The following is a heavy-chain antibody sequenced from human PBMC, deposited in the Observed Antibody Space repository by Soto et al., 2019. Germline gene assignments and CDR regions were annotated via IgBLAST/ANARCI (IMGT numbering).Heavy chain of an antibody. CDR1: GFTVSNYW. V-gene: IGHV3-7*01. CDR2: IKQDGREK. Sequence: EVQLVESGGGLVQPGGSLRLSCAASGFTVSNYWMSWVRQAPGKGPEWVANIKQDGREKNYVDSVEGRFTISRDNAKNSLYLQMNSLRAEDTAVYSCATYAHHTFDSWGQGTLVTVSS. D-gene: IGHD3-16*01. CDR3: ATYAHHTFDS. J-gene: IGHJ5*01.